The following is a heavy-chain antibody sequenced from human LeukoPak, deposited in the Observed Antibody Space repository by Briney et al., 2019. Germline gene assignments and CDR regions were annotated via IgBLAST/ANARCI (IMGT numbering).Heavy chain of an antibody. CDR2: ISAYNGNT. CDR1: GYTLTSYG. J-gene: IGHJ4*02. Sequence: ASVKVSCKASGYTLTSYGISWVRQAPGQGLEWMGWISAYNGNTNYAQKLQGRVTMTTDTSTSTAYMELRSLRSDDTAVYYCARDRSGWLIDNYWGQGTLVTVSS. CDR3: ARDRSGWLIDNY. D-gene: IGHD6-19*01. V-gene: IGHV1-18*01.